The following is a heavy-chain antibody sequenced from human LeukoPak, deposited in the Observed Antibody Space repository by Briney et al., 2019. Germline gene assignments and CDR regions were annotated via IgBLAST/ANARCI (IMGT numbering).Heavy chain of an antibody. V-gene: IGHV6-1*01. CDR3: AREGSDGYLFDY. CDR1: GDSVSSNSAT. CDR2: TYYRSKWYN. Sequence: SQTLSLTCAISGDSVSSNSATWDWIRQSPLRGLEWLGRTYYRSKWYNDYAVSVKSRVTINPDTSKNQFSLQLNSVTPEDTAVYYCAREGSDGYLFDYWGQGSLVIVPS. D-gene: IGHD3-16*01. J-gene: IGHJ4*02.